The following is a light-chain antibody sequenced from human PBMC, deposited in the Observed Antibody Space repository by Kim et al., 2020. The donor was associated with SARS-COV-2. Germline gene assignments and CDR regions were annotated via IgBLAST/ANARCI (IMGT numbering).Light chain of an antibody. CDR3: QQLNRYPLT. CDR2: AAS. Sequence: ANSVRPSLRARQSINIFFASLQHNPGEPPVLLFCAASTCESGIPTRFSRSGSKTDFTHTISGLQPEDSATYFYQQLNRYPLTFGGGTKVDIK. V-gene: IGKV1-9*01. J-gene: IGKJ4*01. CDR1: QSINIF.